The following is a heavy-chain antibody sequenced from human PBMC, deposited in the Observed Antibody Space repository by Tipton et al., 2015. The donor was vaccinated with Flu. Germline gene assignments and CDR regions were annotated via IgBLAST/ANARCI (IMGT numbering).Heavy chain of an antibody. D-gene: IGHD2-2*01. Sequence: TLSLTCAVSGFSISSGYYWGWIRQPPGKGLEWIGGIHHSGTTYYNPSLKSRVTMSVDTSKNQFSLKLSSVTAADTAVYYCAKVYCDSTNGYAGRLQFDYWGQGTLVTVSS. V-gene: IGHV4-38-2*01. CDR3: AKVYCDSTNGYAGRLQFDY. J-gene: IGHJ4*02. CDR2: IHHSGTT. CDR1: GFSISSGYY.